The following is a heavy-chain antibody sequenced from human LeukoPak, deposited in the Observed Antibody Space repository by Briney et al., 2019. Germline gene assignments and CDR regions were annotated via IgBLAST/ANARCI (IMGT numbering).Heavy chain of an antibody. CDR1: GGSISSGSYY. Sequence: PSQTLSLTCTVSGGSISSGSYYWSWIRRPAGKGLEWIGRIYTSGSTNYNPSLKSRVTISVDTSKNQFSLKLSSVTAADTAVYYCARSWIGITGTRRAFDYWGQGTLVTVSS. D-gene: IGHD1-20*01. CDR2: IYTSGST. J-gene: IGHJ4*02. V-gene: IGHV4-61*02. CDR3: ARSWIGITGTRRAFDY.